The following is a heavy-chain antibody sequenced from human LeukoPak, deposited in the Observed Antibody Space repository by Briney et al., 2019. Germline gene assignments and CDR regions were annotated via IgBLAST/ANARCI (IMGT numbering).Heavy chain of an antibody. CDR1: GFTFSSYA. CDR3: AKPVYKFTEYSSGWGSSNDGMDV. J-gene: IGHJ6*02. CDR2: ISGSGGST. D-gene: IGHD6-19*01. V-gene: IGHV3-23*01. Sequence: PGGSLRLSCAASGFTFSSYAMSWVRQAPGKGLEWVSAISGSGGSTYYADSVKGRFTISRDNSKHTLYLQMNSLRAEDTAVYYCAKPVYKFTEYSSGWGSSNDGMDVWGQGTTVTVSS.